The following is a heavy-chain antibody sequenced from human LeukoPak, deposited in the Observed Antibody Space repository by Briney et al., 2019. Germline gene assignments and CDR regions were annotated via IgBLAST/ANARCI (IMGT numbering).Heavy chain of an antibody. CDR1: GGSFSAYY. J-gene: IGHJ4*02. CDR2: INHSGRT. D-gene: IGHD5-12*01. CDR3: ARSPRYSGYDYGSDY. V-gene: IGHV4-34*01. Sequence: PSETLSLTCAVYGGSFSAYYWSWIRQPPRKGLEWIGEINHSGRTNYNASLKSRVTISVDTSKNQFSLKMSYVTAADTAVYYCARSPRYSGYDYGSDYWGRGILVTVSS.